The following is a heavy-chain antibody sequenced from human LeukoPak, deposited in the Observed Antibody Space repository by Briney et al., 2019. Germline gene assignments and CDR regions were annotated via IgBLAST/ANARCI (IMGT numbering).Heavy chain of an antibody. J-gene: IGHJ4*02. V-gene: IGHV3-21*01. CDR2: ISSSSYI. Sequence: KSGGSLRLSCAASGSTFSSYSMNWVRQAPGKGLEWVSSISSSSYIYYADSVKGRFTISRDNAKNSLYLQMNSLRAEDTAVYYCARDRGRDSSGYYLSPFDYWGQGTLVTVSS. CDR1: GSTFSSYS. D-gene: IGHD3-22*01. CDR3: ARDRGRDSSGYYLSPFDY.